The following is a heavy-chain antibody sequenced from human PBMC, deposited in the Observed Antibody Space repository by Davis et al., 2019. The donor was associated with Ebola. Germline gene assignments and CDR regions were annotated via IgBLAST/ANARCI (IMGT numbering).Heavy chain of an antibody. CDR1: GFTFSNSW. CDR3: ARDFGYYDFWSGFKNYYYGMDV. J-gene: IGHJ6*02. D-gene: IGHD3-3*01. Sequence: GESLKISCAASGFTFSNSWMSWVRQGPGEGLVWVSHINRDGTTTNYADSVKGRFTISRDNSKNTLYLQMNSLRAEDTAVYYCARDFGYYDFWSGFKNYYYGMDVWGQGTTVTVSS. CDR2: INRDGTTT. V-gene: IGHV3-74*01.